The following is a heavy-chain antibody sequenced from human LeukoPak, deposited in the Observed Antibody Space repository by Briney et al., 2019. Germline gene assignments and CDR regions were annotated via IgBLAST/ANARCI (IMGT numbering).Heavy chain of an antibody. D-gene: IGHD6-19*01. V-gene: IGHV4-39*01. Sequence: PSETLSLTCAVSGDSISYHNYYWDWIRRPPEKGLEWIGTVYYTGNTYYNPSLKSRVAISVDTSKNQFSLQLTSMTAADTAVYYCARLRAMAGHRGGFDFWGRGTMVTVSS. J-gene: IGHJ3*01. CDR2: VYYTGNT. CDR3: ARLRAMAGHRGGFDF. CDR1: GDSISYHNYY.